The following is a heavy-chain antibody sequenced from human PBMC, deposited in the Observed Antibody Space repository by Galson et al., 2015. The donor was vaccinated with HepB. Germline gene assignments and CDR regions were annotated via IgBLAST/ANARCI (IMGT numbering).Heavy chain of an antibody. D-gene: IGHD4-23*01. CDR3: ARAPHSTTVVTPGWFDP. V-gene: IGHV1-2*04. CDR2: INPNSGGT. J-gene: IGHJ5*02. Sequence: SVKVSCKASGYTFTSYYMHWVRQAPGQGLEWMGWINPNSGGTNYAQKFQGWVTMTRDTSISTAYMELSRLRSDDTAVYYCARAPHSTTVVTPGWFDPWGQGTLVTVSS. CDR1: GYTFTSYY.